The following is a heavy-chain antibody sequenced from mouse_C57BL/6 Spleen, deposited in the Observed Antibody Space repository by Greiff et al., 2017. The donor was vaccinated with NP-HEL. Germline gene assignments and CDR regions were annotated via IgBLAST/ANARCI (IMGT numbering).Heavy chain of an antibody. D-gene: IGHD2-2*01. V-gene: IGHV1-15*01. Sequence: VQLQQSGAELVRPGASVTLSCKASGYTFTDYEMHWVKQTPVHGLEWIGAIDPETGGTAYNQKFKGKAILTADKSSSTAYMELRSLTSEDSAVYDCTSPDGYDIEPDYWGQGTTLTVSS. J-gene: IGHJ2*01. CDR1: GYTFTDYE. CDR3: TSPDGYDIEPDY. CDR2: IDPETGGT.